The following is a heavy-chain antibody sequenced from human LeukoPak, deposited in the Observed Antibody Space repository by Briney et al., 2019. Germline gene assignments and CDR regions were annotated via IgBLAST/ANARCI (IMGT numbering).Heavy chain of an antibody. J-gene: IGHJ3*02. CDR1: GFTFSSYW. CDR2: IKSDGSST. D-gene: IGHD6-25*01. CDR3: ARVGARLGAFDI. Sequence: GGSLRLSCAASGFTFSSYWMHWVRQAPGRGLVWVSRIKSDGSSTSYADSVKGRFTISRDNAKNTLYLQMNSLRAEDTAVYYCARVGARLGAFDIWGQGTMVTVSS. V-gene: IGHV3-74*01.